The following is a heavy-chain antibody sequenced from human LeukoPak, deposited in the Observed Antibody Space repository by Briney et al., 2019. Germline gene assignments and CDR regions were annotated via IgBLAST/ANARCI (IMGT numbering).Heavy chain of an antibody. CDR2: IQTSGST. CDR1: GGSISSGYYY. J-gene: IGHJ4*02. CDR3: ARGSPGGTYYHFDY. V-gene: IGHV4-61*02. Sequence: SETLSLTCTVSGGSISSGYYYWSWIRQPAGKGLEWIGRIQTSGSTNYNPSLRSRATIPVGTSKNQFSLKLGSVTAADTAVYFCARGSPGGTYYHFDYWGQGTLVTVSS. D-gene: IGHD1-26*01.